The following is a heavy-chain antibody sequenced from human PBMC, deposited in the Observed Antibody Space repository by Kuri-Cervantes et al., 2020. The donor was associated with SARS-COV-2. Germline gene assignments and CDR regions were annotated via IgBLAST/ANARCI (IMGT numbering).Heavy chain of an antibody. CDR3: ARISYDFWSGYHLFDY. CDR2: IDWDDDK. CDR1: GGSISSGDHY. V-gene: IGHV2-70*11. J-gene: IGHJ4*02. D-gene: IGHD3-3*01. Sequence: LRLSCTVSGGSISSGDHYWSWVRQPPGKALEWLARIDWDDDKYYSTSLKTRLTISKDTSKNQVVLTMTNMDPVDTATYYCARISYDFWSGYHLFDYWGQGTLVTVSS.